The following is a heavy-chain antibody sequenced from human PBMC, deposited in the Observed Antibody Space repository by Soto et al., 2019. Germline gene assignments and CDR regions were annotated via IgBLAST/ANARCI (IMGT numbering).Heavy chain of an antibody. V-gene: IGHV1-46*01. Sequence: ASVKACCKASGYTFTSYYMHWVRQAPGQGLEWMGIINPSGGSTSYAQKFQGRVTMTRDTSTSTVYMELSSLRSEDTAVYYCAGEVEYGSGGCCPSGRNDQRMIAWSQGTPVTVST. D-gene: IGHD2-15*01. CDR1: GYTFTSYY. CDR2: INPSGGST. CDR3: AGEVEYGSGGCCPSGRNDQRMIA. J-gene: IGHJ5*02.